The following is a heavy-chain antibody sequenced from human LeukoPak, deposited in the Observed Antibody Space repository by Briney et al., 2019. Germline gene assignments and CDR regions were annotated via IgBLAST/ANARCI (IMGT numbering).Heavy chain of an antibody. CDR1: GGSISSGDYY. D-gene: IGHD3-22*01. J-gene: IGHJ3*02. CDR3: AIQELTMIVVVGGAFDI. V-gene: IGHV4-30-4*01. Sequence: SQTLSLTCTVSGGSISSGDYYWRWIRQPPGKGLEWIGYIYYSGRTCYKPSLKSRVTISVDTSRNQFSLKLSSVTDANKTLYYCAIQELTMIVVVGGAFDIWRGGTMVTVSS. CDR2: IYYSGRT.